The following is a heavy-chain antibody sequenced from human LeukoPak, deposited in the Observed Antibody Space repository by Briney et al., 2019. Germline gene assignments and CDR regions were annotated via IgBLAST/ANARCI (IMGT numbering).Heavy chain of an antibody. Sequence: GGSLRLSCAASGFTFDDYAMHWVRQAPGKGLEWVSGISWNSGSIGYADSVKGRFTISRDNAKNSLYLQMNSLRAEDTALYYCAKVAVQAAGTFAGEYFQHWGQGTLVTVSS. CDR3: AKVAVQAAGTFAGEYFQH. CDR2: ISWNSGSI. J-gene: IGHJ1*01. D-gene: IGHD6-13*01. V-gene: IGHV3-9*01. CDR1: GFTFDDYA.